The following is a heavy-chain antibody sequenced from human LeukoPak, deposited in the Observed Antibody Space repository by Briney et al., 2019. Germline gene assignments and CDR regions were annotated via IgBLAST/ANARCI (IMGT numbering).Heavy chain of an antibody. CDR3: ARGLNDSWTGGNY. D-gene: IGHD3-3*01. J-gene: IGHJ4*02. CDR1: GGSFSGYY. V-gene: IGHV4-34*01. Sequence: SETLSLTCAVYGGSFSGYYWSWIRQPPGKGLEWIGEINHSGSTNYKPSLRSRVTISVDTSKNQFSLKLSSVTAADTAVYYCARGLNDSWTGGNYWGQGTLVTVSS. CDR2: INHSGST.